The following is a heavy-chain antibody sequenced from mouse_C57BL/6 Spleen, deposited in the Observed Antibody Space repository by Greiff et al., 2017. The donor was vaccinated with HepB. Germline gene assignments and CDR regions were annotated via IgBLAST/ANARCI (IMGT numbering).Heavy chain of an antibody. CDR3: AREGYGNYFDY. CDR2: ISYSGST. CDR1: GYSITSGYD. Sequence: EVQRVESGPGMVKPSQSLSLTCTVTGYSITSGYDWHWIRHFPGNKLEWMGYISYSGSTNYNPSLKSRISITHDTSKNHFFLKLNSVTTEDTATYYCAREGYGNYFDYWGQGTTLTVSS. D-gene: IGHD1-2*01. V-gene: IGHV3-1*01. J-gene: IGHJ2*01.